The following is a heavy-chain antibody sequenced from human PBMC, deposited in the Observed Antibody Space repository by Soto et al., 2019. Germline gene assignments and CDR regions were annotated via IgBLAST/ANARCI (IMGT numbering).Heavy chain of an antibody. J-gene: IGHJ4*02. CDR2: IYYIGST. Sequence: PSESLSITCTVSVGSFSSGRYYWRWIRQPPGKGLEWIGYIYYIGSTNYNPSLKSRVTISVDTSKNQFSLKLSSVTAADTAVYYCARDAGRDGYNFYFDYWGQGTLVTVSS. V-gene: IGHV4-61*01. D-gene: IGHD5-12*01. CDR3: ARDAGRDGYNFYFDY. CDR1: VGSFSSGRYY.